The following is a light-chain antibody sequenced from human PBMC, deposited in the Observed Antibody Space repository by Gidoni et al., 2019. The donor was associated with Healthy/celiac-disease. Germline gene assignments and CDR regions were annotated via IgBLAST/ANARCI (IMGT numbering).Light chain of an antibody. CDR2: LGS. J-gene: IGKJ2*01. V-gene: IGKV2-28*01. CDR1: QSLLHSNGYNY. CDR3: MQALQTPT. Sequence: DLVLTQSPLSLPVTPGAPASIPCRSSQSLLHSNGYNYLDWYLQKPGQSPQLLIYLGSNRASGVPDRFSGSGSGTDFTLKISRVEAEDVGVYYCMQALQTPTFGQGTKLEIK.